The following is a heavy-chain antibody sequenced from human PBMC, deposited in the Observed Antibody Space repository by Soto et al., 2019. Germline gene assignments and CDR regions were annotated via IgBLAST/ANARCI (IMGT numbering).Heavy chain of an antibody. V-gene: IGHV4-34*01. D-gene: IGHD3-16*01. CDR1: GGSFSDYY. Sequence: SETLSLTCAVSGGSFSDYYWNWIRQPPGKGLEWIGEIKHGGSTNYNPSLKTRVTMSLDTSKNQVSLKLTSVTAADTAVYYCARGRGEVDYWGQGTQVTVPS. CDR3: ARGRGEVDY. CDR2: IKHGGST. J-gene: IGHJ4*02.